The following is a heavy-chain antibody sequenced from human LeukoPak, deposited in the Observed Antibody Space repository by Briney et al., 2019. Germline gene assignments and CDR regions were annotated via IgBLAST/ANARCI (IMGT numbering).Heavy chain of an antibody. CDR3: ARGYSSGWYIDY. J-gene: IGHJ4*02. CDR2: IGTAGDT. Sequence: PGGSLRLSCAASGFTFSSYDMHWVRHATGKGLEWVSAIGTAGDTYYPGSVKGRFTISRENAKNSLYLQMNSLRAGDTAVYYCARGYSSGWYIDYWGQGTLVTVSS. V-gene: IGHV3-13*01. D-gene: IGHD6-19*01. CDR1: GFTFSSYD.